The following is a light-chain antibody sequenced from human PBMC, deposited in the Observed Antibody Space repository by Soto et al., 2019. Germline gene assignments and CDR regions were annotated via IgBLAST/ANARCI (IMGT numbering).Light chain of an antibody. CDR1: TW. J-gene: IGKJ1*01. CDR2: KES. V-gene: IGKV1-5*03. CDR3: QQYNSYRA. Sequence: TWLAWHQQKPGQAPKRLISKESSLESGVQSRFSGSGSGTEFTLTISSLQPDDSATYYCQQYNSYRAFGQGTKVDIK.